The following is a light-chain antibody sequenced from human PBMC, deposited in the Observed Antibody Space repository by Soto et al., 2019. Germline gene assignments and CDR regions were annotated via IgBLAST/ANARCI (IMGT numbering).Light chain of an antibody. CDR2: EVS. J-gene: IGLJ2*01. V-gene: IGLV2-23*02. CDR3: CSYAGSSTFVV. Sequence: QPASVSGSPGQSITISCTGTSSDVGSYNLVSWYQQHPGKAPKLMIYEVSKRPSGVSNRFSGSKSGNTASLTISGLQAEDEADYYCCSYAGSSTFVVFGGGTKLTVL. CDR1: SSDVGSYNL.